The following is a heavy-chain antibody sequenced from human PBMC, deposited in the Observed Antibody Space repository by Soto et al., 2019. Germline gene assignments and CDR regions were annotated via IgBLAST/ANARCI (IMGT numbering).Heavy chain of an antibody. CDR2: IYYSGST. CDR1: GGSISSGGYY. CDR3: ARDAHWEGGYSGRTYYYYMDV. D-gene: IGHD5-12*01. V-gene: IGHV4-31*03. J-gene: IGHJ6*03. Sequence: SETLSLTCTVSGGSISSGGYYWSWIRQHPGKGLEWIGYIYYSGSTYYNPSLKSRVTISVDTSKNQFSLKLSSVTAADTAVYYCARDAHWEGGYSGRTYYYYMDVWGKGTTVTVSS.